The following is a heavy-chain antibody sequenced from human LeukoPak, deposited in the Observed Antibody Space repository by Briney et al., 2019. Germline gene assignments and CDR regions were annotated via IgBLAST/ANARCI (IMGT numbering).Heavy chain of an antibody. J-gene: IGHJ4*02. Sequence: SETLSLTCTVSGGSISSGSYYWSWIRQPAGKGLEWIGHIYTSGSTNYNPSLKSRVTISVDTSKNQFSLKLSSVSAADTAVYYCAKDTVNSGSSYWGQGTLVTVSS. CDR3: AKDTVNSGSSY. CDR2: IYTSGST. V-gene: IGHV4-61*09. CDR1: GGSISSGSYY. D-gene: IGHD6-19*01.